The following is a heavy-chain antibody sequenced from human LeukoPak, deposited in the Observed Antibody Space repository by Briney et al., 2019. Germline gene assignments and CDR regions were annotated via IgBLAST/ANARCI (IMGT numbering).Heavy chain of an antibody. CDR1: GFTFSSYG. CDR2: ISGSGGST. D-gene: IGHD2-21*01. Sequence: PGGSLRLSCAASGFTFSSYGMSWLRQAPGKGLEGVSAISGSGGSTYYADSVKGRFTISRDNSKNTLYLQMNSLRAEDTAVYYCAKDPWDSTMIAVYFDYWGQGTLVTVSS. J-gene: IGHJ4*02. CDR3: AKDPWDSTMIAVYFDY. V-gene: IGHV3-23*01.